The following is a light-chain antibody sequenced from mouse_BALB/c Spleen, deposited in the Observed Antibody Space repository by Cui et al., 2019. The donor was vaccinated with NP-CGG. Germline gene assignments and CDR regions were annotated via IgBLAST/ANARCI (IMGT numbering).Light chain of an antibody. Sequence: QALLTHEPALTRSPGETVTLTCRSSTGAVTTSNYANWVQENPDHLFTGLIGGTNNRAPGVPARFSGSLIGDKAALTITGAQTEDEAIYFCALWYSNHWVFGGGTKLTVL. CDR1: TGAVTTSNY. V-gene: IGLV1*01. CDR3: ALWYSNHWV. CDR2: GTN. J-gene: IGLJ1*01.